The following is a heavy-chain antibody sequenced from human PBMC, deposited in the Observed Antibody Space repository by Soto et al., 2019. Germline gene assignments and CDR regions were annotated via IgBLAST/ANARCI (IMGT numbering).Heavy chain of an antibody. J-gene: IGHJ5*02. CDR3: AREERKSDILTGYPYGPNWFDP. D-gene: IGHD3-9*01. Sequence: SETLSLTCTVSGGSMISYYWNWIRQTPGKGLEWIGYVYSSGITNYNPSLKSRVTISVDTSKNQFSLKLSSVTAADTAVYYCAREERKSDILTGYPYGPNWFDPSGQGTLVTVSS. CDR1: GGSMISYY. CDR2: VYSSGIT. V-gene: IGHV4-59*12.